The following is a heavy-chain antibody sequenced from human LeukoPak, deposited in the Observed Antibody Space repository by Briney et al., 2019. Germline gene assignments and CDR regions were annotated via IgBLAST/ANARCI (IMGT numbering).Heavy chain of an antibody. CDR2: MNPKSGNT. V-gene: IGHV1-8*01. CDR3: ARATHFRYFLGGNFYERSSHGFDV. Sequence: ASVKVSCKASGYTFTSYDVNWVRQAAGQGLEWMGWMNPKSGNTGYAQSLQGRLTMTTDTSTNTAYMELSSLYSEDTAIYYCARATHFRYFLGGNFYERSSHGFDVWGQGTVVTVSA. D-gene: IGHD2-15*01. J-gene: IGHJ3*01. CDR1: GYTFTSYD.